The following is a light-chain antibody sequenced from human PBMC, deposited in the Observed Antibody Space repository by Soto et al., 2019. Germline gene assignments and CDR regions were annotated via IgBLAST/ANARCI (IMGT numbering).Light chain of an antibody. V-gene: IGLV2-14*01. Sequence: QSVLTQPASVSGSPGQSITISCTGTSSDVGGYDYVSWYQQHPGQAPKVMIYEVNNRPSGVSNRFSGSKSGNTASLTISGLQAEDEADYYCSSYTTSSTLVFGGGTKVT. J-gene: IGLJ3*02. CDR1: SSDVGGYDY. CDR2: EVN. CDR3: SSYTTSSTLV.